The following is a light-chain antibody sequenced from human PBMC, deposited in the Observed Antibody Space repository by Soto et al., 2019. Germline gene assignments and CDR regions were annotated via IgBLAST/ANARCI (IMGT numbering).Light chain of an antibody. CDR3: QQYNDSFPYT. CDR2: KAS. V-gene: IGKV1-5*03. J-gene: IGKJ2*01. CDR1: QSISTW. Sequence: DIQMTQSPSTLSASVGDRVTNTCRASQSISTWLAWYQQKPGTAPKLLIYKASTLESGVPSRFSGSRSGTEFTLTVSSLQPDDFATYYCQQYNDSFPYTFGQGTKLEIK.